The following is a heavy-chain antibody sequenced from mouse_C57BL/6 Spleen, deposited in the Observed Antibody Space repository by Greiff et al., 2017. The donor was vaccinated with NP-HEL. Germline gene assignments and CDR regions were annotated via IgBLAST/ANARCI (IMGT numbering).Heavy chain of an antibody. CDR2: IDPSDSYT. CDR1: GYTFTSYW. CDR3: ARRNYVDWYFDV. J-gene: IGHJ1*03. V-gene: IGHV1-69*01. Sequence: QVQLQQPGAELVMPGASVKLSCKASGYTFTSYWMHWVKQRPGQGLEWIGEIDPSDSYTNYNQKFKGKSTLTVDKSSSTAYMQLSSLTSEDSAVYYCARRNYVDWYFDVWGTGTTVTVSS. D-gene: IGHD2-1*01.